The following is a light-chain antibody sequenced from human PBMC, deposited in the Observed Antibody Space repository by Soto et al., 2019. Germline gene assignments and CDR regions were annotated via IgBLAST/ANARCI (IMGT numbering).Light chain of an antibody. CDR3: QQRHMWPIT. V-gene: IGKV3-11*01. CDR2: AAY. Sequence: EVVLTQSPVTLSLSPGERATLSCRASQSSRVLLAWYQQKPGQAPRLLIYAAYNRATGIPPRFSGSGSGTDFTLTISSLEPEDSAVYYCQQRHMWPITFGQGTRLEIK. CDR1: QSSRVL. J-gene: IGKJ5*01.